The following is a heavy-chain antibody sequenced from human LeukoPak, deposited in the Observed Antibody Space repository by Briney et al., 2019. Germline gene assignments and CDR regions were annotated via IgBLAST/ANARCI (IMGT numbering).Heavy chain of an antibody. CDR1: GGSVSSSSYY. CDR3: ARGPPPAPLRFLEWLLYDP. V-gene: IGHV4-39*01. CDR2: IYYSGST. Sequence: SETLSLTCTVSGGSVSSSSYYWGWIRQPPGKGLEWIGSIYYSGSTYYNPSLKSRVTISVDTSKNQFSLKLSSVTAADTAVYYCARGPPPAPLRFLEWLLYDPWGQGTLVTVSS. J-gene: IGHJ5*02. D-gene: IGHD3-3*01.